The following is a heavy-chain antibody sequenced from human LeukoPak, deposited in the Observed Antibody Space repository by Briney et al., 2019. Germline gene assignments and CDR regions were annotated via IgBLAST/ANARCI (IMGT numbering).Heavy chain of an antibody. Sequence: PGGSLRLSCAASGFTFSSYAMSWVRQAPGKGLEWVSAISGSGGSTYYADSVKGRFTISRDNSKNTLYLQMNSLRAEDTAVYYCAKAPYCSSTSCYDYYYMDVWGKGTTVTISS. V-gene: IGHV3-23*01. CDR1: GFTFSSYA. CDR3: AKAPYCSSTSCYDYYYMDV. J-gene: IGHJ6*03. D-gene: IGHD2-2*01. CDR2: ISGSGGST.